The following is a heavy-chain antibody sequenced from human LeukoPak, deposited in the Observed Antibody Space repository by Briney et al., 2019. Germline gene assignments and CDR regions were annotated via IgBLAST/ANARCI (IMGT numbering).Heavy chain of an antibody. J-gene: IGHJ4*02. CDR3: AKAFYPIEYYDILTGYSGGDY. CDR1: GFTFSSYA. Sequence: GGSLRLSCAASGFTFSSYAMSWVRQAPGKGLEWVSAISGSGGSTYYADSVKGRFTISRDNSKNTLYLQMNSLRAEDTAVYYCAKAFYPIEYYDILTGYSGGDYWGQGTLVTVSS. CDR2: ISGSGGST. D-gene: IGHD3-9*01. V-gene: IGHV3-23*01.